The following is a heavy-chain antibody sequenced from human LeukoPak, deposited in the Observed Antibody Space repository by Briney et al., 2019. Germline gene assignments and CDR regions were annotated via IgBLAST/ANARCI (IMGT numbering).Heavy chain of an antibody. CDR1: GGSISSSNW. CDR2: IYHSGNT. V-gene: IGHV4-4*02. Sequence: SETLSLTCAVSGGSISSSNWWSWVRQPPGKGLEWIGEIYHSGNTNYNPSLKSRVTISVDKSKNQFSLKLSSVTAADTAVYYCARVVITGTPPYYYGMDVWGQGTTVTVSS. J-gene: IGHJ6*02. CDR3: ARVVITGTPPYYYGMDV. D-gene: IGHD1-20*01.